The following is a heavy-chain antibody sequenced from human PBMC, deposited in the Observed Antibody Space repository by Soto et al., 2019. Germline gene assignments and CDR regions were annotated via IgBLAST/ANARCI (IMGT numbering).Heavy chain of an antibody. J-gene: IGHJ6*02. D-gene: IGHD6-13*01. Sequence: QPPGMGLEWIGEIYHSGTTHYNPSLKSRVIISLDKSKNQFSLNLNSVTDADTAVYYCARSIYSRVWVPYGLDVWGQGT. V-gene: IGHV4-4*02. CDR3: ARSIYSRVWVPYGLDV. CDR2: IYHSGTT.